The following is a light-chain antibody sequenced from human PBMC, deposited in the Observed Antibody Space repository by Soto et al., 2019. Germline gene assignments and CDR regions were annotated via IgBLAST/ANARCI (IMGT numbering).Light chain of an antibody. CDR2: GAS. V-gene: IGKV3-15*01. Sequence: EIVLTQSPGTLSLSPGERVTLSCRTSHSVNSHVAWYQQKPGQAPRLLLYGASTRATGIPVRFSGSGFGTEFTLTISSLQSEDFAVYYCQRRQYWPPITFGQGTRLEIK. CDR3: QRRQYWPPIT. CDR1: HSVNSH. J-gene: IGKJ5*01.